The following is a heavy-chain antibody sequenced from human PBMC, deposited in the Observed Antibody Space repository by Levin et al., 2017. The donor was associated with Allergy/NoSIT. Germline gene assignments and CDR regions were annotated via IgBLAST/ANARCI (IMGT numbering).Heavy chain of an antibody. J-gene: IGHJ6*02. CDR2: ISAYNGNT. V-gene: IGHV1-18*01. CDR3: ARRGGMVRESSDYYYYGMDV. D-gene: IGHD3-10*01. Sequence: VASVKVSCKASGYTFTSYGISWVRQAPGQGLEWMGWISAYNGNTNYAQKLQGRVTMTTDTSTSTAYMELRSLRSDDTAVYYCARRGGMVRESSDYYYYGMDVWGQGTTVTVSS. CDR1: GYTFTSYG.